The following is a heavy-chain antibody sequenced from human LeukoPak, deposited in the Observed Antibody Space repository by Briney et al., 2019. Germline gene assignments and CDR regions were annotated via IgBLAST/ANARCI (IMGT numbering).Heavy chain of an antibody. CDR3: ATRGPPHSSGSYPSYWYFDL. J-gene: IGHJ2*01. D-gene: IGHD1-26*01. CDR1: SGSISTYY. CDR2: IYDSGST. Sequence: SETLSLTCTVSSGSISTYYWTWIRQSPGKGLEWIGYIYDSGSTNYNPSLKSRVTISVDTSKNQFSLKLSSVTAADTAVYYCATRGPPHSSGSYPSYWYFDLWGRGTLVTVSS. V-gene: IGHV4-59*01.